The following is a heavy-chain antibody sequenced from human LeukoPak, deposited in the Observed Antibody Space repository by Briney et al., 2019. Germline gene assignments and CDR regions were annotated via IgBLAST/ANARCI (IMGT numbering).Heavy chain of an antibody. CDR2: IYYSGST. V-gene: IGHV4-31*03. CDR3: ARESNFVSAFDV. D-gene: IGHD3-16*01. J-gene: IGHJ6*02. Sequence: SQTLSLTCTVSGGSVSSGDYYWSWIRQHPGKGLEWIGYIYYSGSTYYSPSLKSRVTMSVDTSKNQFSLNLTSVTAADTAVYYCARESNFVSAFDVWGRGTTVTVSS. CDR1: GGSVSSGDYY.